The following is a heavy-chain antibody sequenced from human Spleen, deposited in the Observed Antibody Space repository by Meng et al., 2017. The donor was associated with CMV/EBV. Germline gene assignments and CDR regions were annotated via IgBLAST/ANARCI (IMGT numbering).Heavy chain of an antibody. CDR3: AGVGRRYFGRYYFDY. Sequence: SETLSLTCTVSGGSISSSSYYWGWIRQPPGKGLEWFGEINHSGSTNYNPSLKSRVTISVYTSKNQFSLKLITVTAADTAVYYCAGVGRRYFGRYYFDYWGQGTLVTVSS. V-gene: IGHV4-39*07. CDR1: GGSISSSSYY. D-gene: IGHD3-9*01. J-gene: IGHJ4*02. CDR2: INHSGST.